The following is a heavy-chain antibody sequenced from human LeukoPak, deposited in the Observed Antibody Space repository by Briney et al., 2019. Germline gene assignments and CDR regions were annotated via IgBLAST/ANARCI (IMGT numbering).Heavy chain of an antibody. Sequence: PSETLSLTCTVSGGSISSYYWSWIRQPPGKGLEWIGSFSYTGSTSYNPSLKSRVTISVDTSKNQFSLKLSSVTAADTAVYYYARLAYDYGDSLWGQGTLVTVSS. V-gene: IGHV4-59*08. CDR2: FSYTGST. D-gene: IGHD4-17*01. J-gene: IGHJ4*02. CDR3: ARLAYDYGDSL. CDR1: GGSISSYY.